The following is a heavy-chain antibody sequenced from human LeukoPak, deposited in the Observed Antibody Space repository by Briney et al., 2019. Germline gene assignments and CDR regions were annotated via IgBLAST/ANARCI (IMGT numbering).Heavy chain of an antibody. Sequence: GGSLRLSCAASGFTLSTYNMKWVRQAPRKGLEWVSSISTSSSYIYYADSVKGRFTISRDNARNSLYLQMNSLRAEDTAVYYCTRDYYDSSGYYLSAYWGQGTLVTVSS. CDR2: ISTSSSYI. J-gene: IGHJ4*02. CDR1: GFTLSTYN. D-gene: IGHD3-22*01. CDR3: TRDYYDSSGYYLSAY. V-gene: IGHV3-21*01.